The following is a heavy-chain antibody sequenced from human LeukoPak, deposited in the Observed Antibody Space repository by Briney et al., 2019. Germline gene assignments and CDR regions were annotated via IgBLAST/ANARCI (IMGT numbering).Heavy chain of an antibody. V-gene: IGHV4-30-4*01. J-gene: IGHJ4*02. CDR1: GGSISSGDYY. CDR2: IYYSGST. D-gene: IGHD3-22*01. CDR3: ARGITMRVFPYYFDY. Sequence: SETLSLTCTVSGGSISSGDYYWSWIRQPPGKGLEWIGYIYYSGSTYYNPSLKSRVTISVDTSKNQFSLKLSSVTAADTAVYYCARGITMRVFPYYFDYWGQGTLVTVSS.